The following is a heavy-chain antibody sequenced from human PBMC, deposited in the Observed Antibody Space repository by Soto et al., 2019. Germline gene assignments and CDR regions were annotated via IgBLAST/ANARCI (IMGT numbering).Heavy chain of an antibody. CDR1: GFTFSTYW. CDR3: ATAISSPCSNFDY. J-gene: IGHJ4*02. V-gene: IGHV3-7*01. CDR2: IKEDGSEE. Sequence: EVQLVQSGGDLVQPGGSLRLSCVASGFTFSTYWMTWVRQAPGMGLEWVAGIKEDGSEEVYVDSVQGRFSISRDNAKTSLYLQLNSLRAEDTAVYYSATAISSPCSNFDYWGQGSLVTVSS. D-gene: IGHD2-2*01.